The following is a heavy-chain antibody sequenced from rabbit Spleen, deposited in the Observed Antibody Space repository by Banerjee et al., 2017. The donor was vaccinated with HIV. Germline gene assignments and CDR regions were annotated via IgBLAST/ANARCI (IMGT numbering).Heavy chain of an antibody. V-gene: IGHV1S45*01. J-gene: IGHJ6*01. CDR3: ARDSGSSFSSYGMDL. D-gene: IGHD8-1*01. Sequence: QQQLEESGGDLVKPGASLTLTCTASGFSFSGNYWICWVRQAPGKGPEWIACIYTGSSGSTSYASWAKGRFTIAKASSTTVALQMTSLTAADTATYFCARDSGSSFSSYGMDLWGPGTLVTVS. CDR2: IYTGSSGST. CDR1: GFSFSGNYW.